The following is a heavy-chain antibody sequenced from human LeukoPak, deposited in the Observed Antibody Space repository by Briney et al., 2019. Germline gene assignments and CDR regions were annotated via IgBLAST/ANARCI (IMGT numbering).Heavy chain of an antibody. CDR2: IYTSGST. J-gene: IGHJ4*02. D-gene: IGHD1-26*01. Sequence: ASETLSLTCTVSGGSISSYYWSWIRQPPGKGLEWIGYIYTSGSTNYNPSLKSRVTISVDTSKNQFSLKLSSVTAAETAVYYCARAPQYSGRYDYWGQGTLVTVSS. CDR3: ARAPQYSGRYDY. V-gene: IGHV4-4*09. CDR1: GGSISSYY.